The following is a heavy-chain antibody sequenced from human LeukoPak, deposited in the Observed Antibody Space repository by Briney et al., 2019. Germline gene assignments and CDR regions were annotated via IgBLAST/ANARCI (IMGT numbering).Heavy chain of an antibody. CDR1: GFSFSEYA. V-gene: IGHV3-23*05. J-gene: IGHJ2*01. CDR2: ITSSGSAT. D-gene: IGHD4-17*01. Sequence: GGSLRLSCVGSGFSFSEYAMAWVRQAPGKGLEWVSGITSSGSATYYGDSVKGRFIISRDNSNDTLYHQMNGLRAEDAAMYYCAKDDDTSDYHDWYFDLWGRGALLSVSS. CDR3: AKDDDTSDYHDWYFDL.